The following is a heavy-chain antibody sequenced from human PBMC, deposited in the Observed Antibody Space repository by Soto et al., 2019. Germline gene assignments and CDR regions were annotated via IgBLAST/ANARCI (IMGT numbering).Heavy chain of an antibody. CDR3: ARGERQQQRDY. J-gene: IGHJ4*02. D-gene: IGHD6-13*01. Sequence: QVQLQESGPGLVKPSGTLSLTCAVAGDPISSDKWWSWVRQPPGKGLEWIGEIHHRGNSDYNPSLKSRAIISVDKSKNQFSLKLSSGADADAAVYYCARGERQQQRDYWGQGTLVTVSS. V-gene: IGHV4-4*02. CDR1: GDPISSDKW. CDR2: IHHRGNS.